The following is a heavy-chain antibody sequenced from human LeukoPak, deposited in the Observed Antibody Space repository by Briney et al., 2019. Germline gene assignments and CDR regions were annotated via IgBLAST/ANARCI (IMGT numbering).Heavy chain of an antibody. J-gene: IGHJ4*02. Sequence: SETLSLTCTVSGGSIGSYYWSWIRQPPGKGLEWIGYINYSGTTNYNPSLKSRVSISVDTSKNQFSLKLSSVTAADTAVYYCARHRAYSSSSPFDYWGQGTLVTVSS. CDR1: GGSIGSYY. CDR2: INYSGTT. D-gene: IGHD6-6*01. CDR3: ARHRAYSSSSPFDY. V-gene: IGHV4-59*08.